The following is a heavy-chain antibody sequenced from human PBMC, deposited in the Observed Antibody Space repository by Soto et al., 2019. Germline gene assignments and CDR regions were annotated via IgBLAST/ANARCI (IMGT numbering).Heavy chain of an antibody. J-gene: IGHJ4*02. D-gene: IGHD2-21*01. CDR1: GFTFDDYG. Sequence: GGSLRLSCAASGFTFDDYGMSWVRQAPGKGLEWVSGISWNGDSTGYVDSVKGRFTISRDNAKNSLYLQMNSLRAEDTALYHCARVSYCGGDCYSGYVDYWGQGTLVTVSS. CDR2: ISWNGDST. V-gene: IGHV3-20*01. CDR3: ARVSYCGGDCYSGYVDY.